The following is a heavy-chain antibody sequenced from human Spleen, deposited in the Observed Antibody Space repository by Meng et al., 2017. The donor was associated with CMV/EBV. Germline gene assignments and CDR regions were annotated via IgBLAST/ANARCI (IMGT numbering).Heavy chain of an antibody. V-gene: IGHV3-30*02. J-gene: IGHJ4*02. Sequence: GVDSSNFGMQWVRQAPGKGLQWMAFIRLEGKNKNSDDTVKGRFNIFRDNSKNTLYLQMNSLGVEDTAVYYCAKGSVEVGPTGYYFDFWGQGTLVTVSS. CDR2: IRLEGKNK. CDR1: GVDSSNFG. D-gene: IGHD1-26*01. CDR3: AKGSVEVGPTGYYFDF.